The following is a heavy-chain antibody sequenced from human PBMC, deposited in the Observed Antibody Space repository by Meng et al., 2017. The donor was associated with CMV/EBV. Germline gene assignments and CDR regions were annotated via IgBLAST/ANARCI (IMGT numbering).Heavy chain of an antibody. CDR1: GFIFSNYG. D-gene: IGHD3-10*01. Sequence: GGSLRLSCAASGFIFSNYGMTWVRQGPGKRLEWVSAISGSGDGTHFAESVKGRFTISRDNTQNTLYLQMNSLRAEDTAVYYGAKVPGSLYLRSYYFDYWGQGILVTVSS. CDR3: AKVPGSLYLRSYYFDY. V-gene: IGHV3-23*01. CDR2: ISGSGDGT. J-gene: IGHJ4*02.